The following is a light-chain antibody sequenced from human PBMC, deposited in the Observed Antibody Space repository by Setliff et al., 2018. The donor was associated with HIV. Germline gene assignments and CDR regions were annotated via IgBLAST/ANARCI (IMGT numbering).Light chain of an antibody. CDR2: EVS. Sequence: QSALTQPASVSGSPGQSITISCTGSSSDIGGYNYVSWYQQHPGKAPKLVIFEVSNRPAGASNRFSGSKSGNTASLTISGLQAEDEANYYCQSYDSSLSGYVFGSGTKVTVL. V-gene: IGLV2-14*01. J-gene: IGLJ1*01. CDR1: SSDIGGYNY. CDR3: QSYDSSLSGYV.